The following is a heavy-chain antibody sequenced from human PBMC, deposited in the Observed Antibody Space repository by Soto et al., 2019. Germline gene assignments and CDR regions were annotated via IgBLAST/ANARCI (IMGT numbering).Heavy chain of an antibody. D-gene: IGHD4-17*01. V-gene: IGHV2-5*02. CDR2: IYWDDDK. CDR1: GFSLSTSGVG. J-gene: IGHJ4*02. Sequence: QITLKESGPTLVKPTQPLTLTCTFSGFSLSTSGVGVGWIRQPPGKALEWLALIYWDDDKRYSPSLKSRLTITKDTSKNQVVLTMTNMDPVDTATYYCARYDYGDYGFDYWGQGTLVTVSS. CDR3: ARYDYGDYGFDY.